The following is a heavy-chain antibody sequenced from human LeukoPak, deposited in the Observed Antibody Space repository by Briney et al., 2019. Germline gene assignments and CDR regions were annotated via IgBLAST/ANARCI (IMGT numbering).Heavy chain of an antibody. J-gene: IGHJ4*02. CDR3: ARDRACSNGICSYFDY. CDR2: IYSSGGT. Sequence: SETLSLTCTVSGGSIDSSTYYWGWIRQPPGKGLEWIGSIYSSGGTYYNPSLKSRVTVSVDTSKNQFSLKLTSVTAADTAVYYCARDRACSNGICSYFDYWGQGTVVAVSS. CDR1: GGSIDSSTYY. V-gene: IGHV4-39*01. D-gene: IGHD2-8*01.